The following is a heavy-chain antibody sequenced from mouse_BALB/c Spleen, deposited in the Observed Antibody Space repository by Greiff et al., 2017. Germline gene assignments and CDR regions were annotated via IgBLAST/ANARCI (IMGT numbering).Heavy chain of an antibody. D-gene: IGHD2-14*01. Sequence: VKLQESGAELARPGASVKMSCKASGYTFTSYTMHWVKQRPGQGLEWIGYINPSSGYTNYNQKFKDKATLTADKSSSTAYMQLSSLTSEDSAVYYCAREDRYDAMDYWGQGTSVTVSS. J-gene: IGHJ4*01. CDR2: INPSSGYT. CDR1: GYTFTSYT. V-gene: IGHV1-4*01. CDR3: AREDRYDAMDY.